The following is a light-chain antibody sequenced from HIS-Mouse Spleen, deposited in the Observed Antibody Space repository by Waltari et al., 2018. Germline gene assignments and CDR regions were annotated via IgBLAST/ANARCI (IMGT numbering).Light chain of an antibody. CDR3: QQYGSSFT. V-gene: IGKV3-20*01. CDR1: QSVSSSY. J-gene: IGKJ3*01. CDR2: GAP. Sequence: EIVLTQSPGTLSLSPGERATLSCRASQSVSSSYLAWYQQKPGQAPRSLIYGAPSRATGIPDRFSGSGSGTDFTLTISRLEPEDFAVYYCQQYGSSFTFGPGTKVDIK.